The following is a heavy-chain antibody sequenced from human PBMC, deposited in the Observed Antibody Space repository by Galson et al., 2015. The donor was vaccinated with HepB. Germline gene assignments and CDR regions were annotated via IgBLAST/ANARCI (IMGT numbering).Heavy chain of an antibody. CDR2: ISSSSSTI. D-gene: IGHD1-26*01. V-gene: IGHV3-48*01. CDR1: GFTFSSYS. Sequence: SLRLSCAAYGFTFSSYSMNWVRQAPGKGLEWVSYISSSSSTIYYADSVKGRFTISRDNAKNSLYLQMNSLRAEDTAVYYCARFPREAGDAFDIWGQGTMVTVSS. CDR3: ARFPREAGDAFDI. J-gene: IGHJ3*02.